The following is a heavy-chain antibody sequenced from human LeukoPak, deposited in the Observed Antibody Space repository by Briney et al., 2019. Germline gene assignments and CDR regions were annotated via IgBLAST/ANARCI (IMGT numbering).Heavy chain of an antibody. V-gene: IGHV1-18*01. J-gene: IGHJ4*02. Sequence: ASVKVSCKASGYTFINYGINWVRQAPGQGLEWMGWISAYNGNTNYAQSLQGRVTMTTDTSTSTVYMEMRSLTSDDTAVYYCARDPRYLYDSSGYHPQYFDSWGQGTLVTVSS. CDR3: ARDPRYLYDSSGYHPQYFDS. CDR1: GYTFINYG. D-gene: IGHD3-22*01. CDR2: ISAYNGNT.